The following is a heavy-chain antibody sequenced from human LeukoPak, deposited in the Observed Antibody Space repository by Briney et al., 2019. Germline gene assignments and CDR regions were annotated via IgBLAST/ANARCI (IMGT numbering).Heavy chain of an antibody. CDR2: IYHSGGT. CDR1: GGSFSGDF. D-gene: IGHD2-8*01. CDR3: ATNGYYCMDV. Sequence: SETLSLTCAVYGGSFSGDFWSWIRQSPGKGLEWIGEIYHSGGTNYNPSLKSRITISVDKSQNQFSLKVNSLTAADTAVYYCATNGYYCMDVWGKGTTVTVSS. J-gene: IGHJ6*03. V-gene: IGHV4-34*01.